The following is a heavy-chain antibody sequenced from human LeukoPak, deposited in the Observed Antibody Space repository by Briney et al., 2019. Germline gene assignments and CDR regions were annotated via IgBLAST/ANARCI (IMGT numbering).Heavy chain of an antibody. CDR2: ISGSGTTT. CDR1: GLTFSDYY. J-gene: IGHJ4*02. V-gene: IGHV3-11*01. CDR3: ATRPGGGPYY. D-gene: IGHD3-16*01. Sequence: PGGSLRLSCAASGLTFSDYYMTWIRQAPGKGLEWVSSISGSGTTTYSADSVKGRFTISRDNSKNTLYLQMNSLRAEDTAVYYCATRPGGGPYYWGQGTLVTVSS.